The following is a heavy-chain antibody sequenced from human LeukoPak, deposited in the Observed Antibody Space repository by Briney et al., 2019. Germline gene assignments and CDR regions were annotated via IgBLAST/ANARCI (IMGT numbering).Heavy chain of an antibody. CDR2: IYTSGST. Sequence: PSETLSLTCTVSGGSISSYYWSWLRQPAGKGLEWIGRIYTSGSTNYNPSLKSRVTISVDTSKNQFSLKLSSVTAADTAVYYCARPSGYSSGWYASGSAAFDIWGQGTMVTVSS. V-gene: IGHV4-4*07. CDR1: GGSISSYY. D-gene: IGHD6-19*01. CDR3: ARPSGYSSGWYASGSAAFDI. J-gene: IGHJ3*02.